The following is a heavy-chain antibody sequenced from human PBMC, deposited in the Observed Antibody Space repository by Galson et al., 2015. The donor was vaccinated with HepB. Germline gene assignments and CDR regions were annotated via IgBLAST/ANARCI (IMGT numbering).Heavy chain of an antibody. CDR1: GFTFSSYA. CDR3: TRERFDP. CDR2: ISGSGGST. V-gene: IGHV3-23*01. Sequence: SLRLSCAASGFTFSSYAMSWVRQAPGKGLEWVSAISGSGGSTYYADSVKGRFTISRDNVKNTLYLQMDSLRVEDTAVYYCTRERFDPWGQGTLVTVSP. J-gene: IGHJ5*02.